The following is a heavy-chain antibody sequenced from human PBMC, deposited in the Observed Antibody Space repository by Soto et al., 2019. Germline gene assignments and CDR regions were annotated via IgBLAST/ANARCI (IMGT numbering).Heavy chain of an antibody. J-gene: IGHJ5*02. D-gene: IGHD6-6*01. CDR3: AGSSSSGTFWFDP. CDR2: INPNSGGT. V-gene: IGHV1-2*02. Sequence: ASVKVSCKASGYTFTGYYMHWVRQAPGQGLEWMGWINPNSGGTNYAQKFQGRVTMTRDTSISTAYMELSRLRSDDTAVYYCAGSSSSGTFWFDPWGQGTLVTVAS. CDR1: GYTFTGYY.